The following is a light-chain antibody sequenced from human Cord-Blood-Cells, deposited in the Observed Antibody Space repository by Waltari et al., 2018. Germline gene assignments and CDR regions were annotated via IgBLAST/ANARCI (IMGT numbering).Light chain of an antibody. V-gene: IGKV1-33*01. CDR1: QDISNY. CDR2: DAS. CDR3: QQYDNLPYT. Sequence: DIQMTQSPSSLSASVGHRLTITCPASQDISNYLNWYQQNTGKAPKLLIYDASNLETGVPSRFSGSGAGTDFTFTISSLQPEDIATYYCQQYDNLPYTFGQGTKLEIK. J-gene: IGKJ2*01.